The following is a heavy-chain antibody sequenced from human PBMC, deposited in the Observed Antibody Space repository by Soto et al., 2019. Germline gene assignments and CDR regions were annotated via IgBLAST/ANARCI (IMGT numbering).Heavy chain of an antibody. J-gene: IGHJ4*02. CDR3: AKDEIAAAVYYFDY. V-gene: IGHV3-48*02. Sequence: GGSLRLSCAASGFTFSGYSMNWVRQAPGKGLEWVSYISSIRSTTYYADSVKGRFTISRDNANNSLHLQMNSLRDEDTAVYYCAKDEIAAAVYYFDYWGQGTLVTVSS. D-gene: IGHD6-13*01. CDR2: ISSIRSTT. CDR1: GFTFSGYS.